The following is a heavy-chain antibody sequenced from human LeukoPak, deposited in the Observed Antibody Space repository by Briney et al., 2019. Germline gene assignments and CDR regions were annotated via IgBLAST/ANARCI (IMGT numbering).Heavy chain of an antibody. CDR2: TSYSEGT. D-gene: IGHD6-13*01. CDR1: GGSVSRGGYY. J-gene: IGHJ2*01. CDR3: ARVTAAGSTQFRVPWYFDL. Sequence: PSETLSLTCTVSGGSVSRGGYYWNWIRQHPGKGLEWIGFTSYSEGTYYNPSLMSRITISVDRSQNQFSLKLNSVTAADTAVYYCARVTAAGSTQFRVPWYFDLWGRGTLVTVSS. V-gene: IGHV4-31*03.